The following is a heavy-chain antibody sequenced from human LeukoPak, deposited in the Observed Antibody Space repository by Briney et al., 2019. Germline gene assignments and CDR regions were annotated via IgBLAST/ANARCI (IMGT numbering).Heavy chain of an antibody. V-gene: IGHV1-2*02. CDR2: INPNSGGT. J-gene: IGHJ4*02. CDR3: ARESSGTFYFDY. Sequence: ASVKVSCKASGGTFSSYAISWVRQAPGQGLEWMGWINPNSGGTNYAQKFQGRVTMTRDTSISTAYMELSRLRSDDTAVYYCARESSGTFYFDYWGQGTLVTVSS. CDR1: GGTFSSYA. D-gene: IGHD3-10*01.